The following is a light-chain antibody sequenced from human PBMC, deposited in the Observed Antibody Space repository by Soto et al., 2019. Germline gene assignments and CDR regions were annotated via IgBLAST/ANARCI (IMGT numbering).Light chain of an antibody. CDR2: GAS. CDR3: LQSFNTPLT. J-gene: IGKJ4*01. Sequence: DIQMTQSPSSLSADVGDRVTITCRASQSLSDYLNWYQQKPGKAPNLLIHGASTLQSGVPSRFSGGGSGTEFTLTISSLQPEDFATYYCLQSFNTPLTFGGGSTIEIK. V-gene: IGKV1-39*01. CDR1: QSLSDY.